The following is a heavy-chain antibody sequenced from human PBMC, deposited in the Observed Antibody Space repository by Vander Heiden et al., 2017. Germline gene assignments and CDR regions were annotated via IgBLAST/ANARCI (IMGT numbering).Heavy chain of an antibody. Sequence: QVQLQQWGAGLLKPSETLSLTCAVYGGSFSGYYWSWIRQPPGKGLEWIGEINHRGSTNYNPSLKSRVTISVDTSKNQFSLKLSSVTAADTAVYYCARGYQGSRGAARPFDYWGQGTLVTVSS. J-gene: IGHJ4*02. CDR2: INHRGST. V-gene: IGHV4-34*01. CDR1: GGSFSGYY. D-gene: IGHD6-6*01. CDR3: ARGYQGSRGAARPFDY.